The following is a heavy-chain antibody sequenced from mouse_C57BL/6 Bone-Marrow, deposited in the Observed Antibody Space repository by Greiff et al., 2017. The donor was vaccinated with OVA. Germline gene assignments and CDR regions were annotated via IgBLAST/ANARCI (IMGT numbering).Heavy chain of an antibody. Sequence: VQLQQSGPELVTPGASVKISCKASGYSFTGYYMNWVKQSPEKSLEWIGEINPSTGGTTYNQKFKAKATLTVDKSSRTAYMQLKSLTSEDSAVDYCARNTGYYAMDYWGQGTSVTVSS. CDR1: GYSFTGYY. V-gene: IGHV1-42*01. CDR2: INPSTGGT. CDR3: ARNTGYYAMDY. D-gene: IGHD4-1*01. J-gene: IGHJ4*01.